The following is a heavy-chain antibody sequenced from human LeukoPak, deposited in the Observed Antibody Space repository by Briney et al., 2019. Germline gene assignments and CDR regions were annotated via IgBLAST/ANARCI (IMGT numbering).Heavy chain of an antibody. Sequence: GGSLRLSCAASGFTFSSYGMSWVRQAPGKGLEWVSAISGSGGSTYYADSVKGRFTISRDNSKNTRYLQMNSLRAEDKAVYYCARDWFHAIDYWGQGTLVTVSS. J-gene: IGHJ4*02. CDR2: ISGSGGST. D-gene: IGHD2/OR15-2a*01. CDR3: ARDWFHAIDY. CDR1: GFTFSSYG. V-gene: IGHV3-23*01.